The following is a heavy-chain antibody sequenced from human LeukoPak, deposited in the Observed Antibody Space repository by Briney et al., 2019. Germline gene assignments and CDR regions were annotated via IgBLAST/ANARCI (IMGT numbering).Heavy chain of an antibody. D-gene: IGHD3-10*01. V-gene: IGHV1-69*05. CDR3: ARTLLDSGAGSFFDW. CDR2: TIPIYGTT. CDR1: GGTFASSG. J-gene: IGHJ4*02. Sequence: SVKVSCKASGGTFASSGIGWVRLAPGQGLVWMGGTIPIYGTTFIAQKFQGKVTLTTDESTSTAYMEVNSLRSEDTAVYYCARTLLDSGAGSFFDWWGQGTLVTVSS.